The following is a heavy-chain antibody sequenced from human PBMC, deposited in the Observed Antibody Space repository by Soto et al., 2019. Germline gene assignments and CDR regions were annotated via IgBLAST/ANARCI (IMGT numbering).Heavy chain of an antibody. CDR3: ARGGTSDYERFDY. D-gene: IGHD3-16*01. Sequence: QVQLQESGPGLVKPSETLSLTCTVSGGSVSSGSYYWSWIRQPPGKGLEWIGCIYYSGSTNYNPSLKSRVTISVDTSKNQFSLKLSSVTAADTAVYYCARGGTSDYERFDYWGQGTLVTVSS. J-gene: IGHJ4*02. CDR2: IYYSGST. CDR1: GGSVSSGSYY. V-gene: IGHV4-61*01.